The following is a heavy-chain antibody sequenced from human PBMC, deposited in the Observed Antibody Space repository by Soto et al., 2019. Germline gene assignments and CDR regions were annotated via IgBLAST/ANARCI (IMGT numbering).Heavy chain of an antibody. CDR3: ARGGGGPGTMYYYDSSGWADY. CDR2: ISSSSSYI. J-gene: IGHJ4*02. CDR1: GFTFSSCS. V-gene: IGHV3-21*05. Sequence: EVQLVESGGGLVQPGGSLRLSCASSGFTFSSCSMNWVRQAPGKGLEWVSFISSSSSYIYYADSVKGRFTISRDNAKNSLYLQMNSLRAEDTAVYYCARGGGGPGTMYYYDSSGWADYWGQGTLVTVSS. D-gene: IGHD3-22*01.